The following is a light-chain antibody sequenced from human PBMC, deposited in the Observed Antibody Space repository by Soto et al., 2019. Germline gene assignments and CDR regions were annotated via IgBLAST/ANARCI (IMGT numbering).Light chain of an antibody. CDR3: SSYSSSSTLV. CDR2: DVS. CDR1: SSDVGGYNY. Sequence: QSALTQPASVSGSPGQSITISCTGTSSDVGGYNYVSWYQQHPGKAPKLMIYDVSNRTSGVSNRVSGSKSGHTASLTISGLQAEDEADYYCSSYSSSSTLVFGGGTQLTVL. V-gene: IGLV2-14*01. J-gene: IGLJ2*01.